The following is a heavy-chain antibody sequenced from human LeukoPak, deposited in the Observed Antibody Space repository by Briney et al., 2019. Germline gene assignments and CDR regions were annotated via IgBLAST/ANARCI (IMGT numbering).Heavy chain of an antibody. D-gene: IGHD5-18*01. V-gene: IGHV4-34*01. CDR1: GGSFSNYY. Sequence: SETLSLTCAVYGGSFSNYYWSWIRQPPGKGLEWIGEINHSGSTNYNPSLKSRVTISVDTSKNQFSLKLSSVTAADTAVYYCAGRRLWLYYYYYMDVWGKGTTVTVSS. J-gene: IGHJ6*03. CDR2: INHSGST. CDR3: AGRRLWLYYYYYMDV.